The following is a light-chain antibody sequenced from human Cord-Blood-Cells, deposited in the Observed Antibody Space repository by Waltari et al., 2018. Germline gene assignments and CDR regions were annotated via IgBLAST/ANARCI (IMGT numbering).Light chain of an antibody. CDR2: GAS. CDR1: QSVSSSY. V-gene: IGKV3-20*01. CDR3: QHET. J-gene: IGKJ1*01. Sequence: EIVLTHSPGTLYLSPGERATLSCRASQSVSSSYLAWYQQKPGQAPRLLIYGASSRATGIPDRFSGSGSGTDFTLTISRLEPEDFAVYYCQHETFGQGTKVEIK.